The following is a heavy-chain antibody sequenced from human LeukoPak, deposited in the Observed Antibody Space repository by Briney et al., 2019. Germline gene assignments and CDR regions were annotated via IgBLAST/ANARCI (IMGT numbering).Heavy chain of an antibody. J-gene: IGHJ4*02. Sequence: SETLSLTCAVYGGSFSGYCWSWIRQPPGKGLEWIGEINHSGSTNYNPSLKSRVTISVDTSKNQFSLKLSSVTAADTAVYYCGGSKGYFDYWGQGTLVTVSS. D-gene: IGHD2-15*01. V-gene: IGHV4-34*01. CDR1: GGSFSGYC. CDR3: GGSKGYFDY. CDR2: INHSGST.